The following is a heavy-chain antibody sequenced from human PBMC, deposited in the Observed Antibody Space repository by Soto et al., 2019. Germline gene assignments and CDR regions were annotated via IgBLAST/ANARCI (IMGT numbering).Heavy chain of an antibody. CDR2: IHYSGGT. J-gene: IGHJ4*02. Sequence: SETLSVTCTVAGDSTSTYDWSWIRQPPGKGLERIGHIHYSGGTNYNPSLKSRVTISVDTSKSQLSLKLSSVTPADTAVYYCARDFRRGFSYGYIGYFDYWVQGTLVTVSS. CDR1: GDSTSTYD. D-gene: IGHD5-18*01. CDR3: ARDFRRGFSYGYIGYFDY. V-gene: IGHV4-59*01.